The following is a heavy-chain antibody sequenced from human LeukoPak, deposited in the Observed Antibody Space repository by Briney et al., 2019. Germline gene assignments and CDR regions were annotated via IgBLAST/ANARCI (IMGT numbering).Heavy chain of an antibody. CDR3: AKDIGDIVVGSPSYYFDY. Sequence: ASVKVSCKASGYTFTSYGISWVRQAPGQGLEWMGWISAYNGNTNYAQKLQGRVTMTTDTSTSTAYMELRSLRSDDTALYYCAKDIGDIVVGSPSYYFDYWGQGTLVTVSS. D-gene: IGHD2-15*01. CDR1: GYTFTSYG. CDR2: ISAYNGNT. J-gene: IGHJ4*02. V-gene: IGHV1-18*01.